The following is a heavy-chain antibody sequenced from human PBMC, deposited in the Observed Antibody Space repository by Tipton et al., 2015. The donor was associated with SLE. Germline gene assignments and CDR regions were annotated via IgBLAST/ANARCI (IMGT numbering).Heavy chain of an antibody. CDR2: MHYSGRS. J-gene: IGHJ5*02. Sequence: LRLSCTVSGVSFTSKYWSWIRQPPGKGLEWIGCMHYSGRSAYNDSLRSRVTILVDTSRQQISLKLTSVTAADTAIYYCARDQEVSSGENRFDPWGQGTLVTVSS. D-gene: IGHD2/OR15-2a*01. CDR3: ARDQEVSSGENRFDP. CDR1: GVSFTSKY. V-gene: IGHV4-59*01.